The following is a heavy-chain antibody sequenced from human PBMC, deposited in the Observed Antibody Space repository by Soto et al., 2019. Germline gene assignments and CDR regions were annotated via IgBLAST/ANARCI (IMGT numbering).Heavy chain of an antibody. CDR1: EFTFSRYS. Sequence: QVHMVESGGGVVQPGRSLRLSCAASEFTFSRYSMHWVRQAPGKGLQWVAVVSTDGNTKYYADSVKGRFTISRDNSKNTVYLHVNSVSAEDTAIYYCARDYRAGGIGEFDPWGQGTLVTVSS. CDR3: ARDYRAGGIGEFDP. CDR2: VSTDGNTK. J-gene: IGHJ5*02. D-gene: IGHD3-10*01. V-gene: IGHV3-30-3*01.